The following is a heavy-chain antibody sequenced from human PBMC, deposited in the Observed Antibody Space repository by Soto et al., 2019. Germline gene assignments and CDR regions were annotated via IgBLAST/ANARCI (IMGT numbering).Heavy chain of an antibody. CDR3: AREVGYGDFSAALRD. CDR1: GGTFSSHS. J-gene: IGHJ4*02. CDR2: IITLFGTS. D-gene: IGHD2-21*02. V-gene: IGHV1-69*01. Sequence: VQLMQSGAEVKKPGSSVKVSCKASGGTFSSHSINWVRQAPGQGLEWMGGIITLFGTSNYAQNFQGRVTITADQSTSTAYMELNSLTSEDTAVYYCAREVGYGDFSAALRDWGQGTLVTVSS.